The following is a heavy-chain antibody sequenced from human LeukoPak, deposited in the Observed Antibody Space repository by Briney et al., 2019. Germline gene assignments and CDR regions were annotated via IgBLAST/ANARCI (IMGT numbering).Heavy chain of an antibody. D-gene: IGHD3-10*01. CDR3: ARDCYYGSGSYYSAWGY. CDR2: ISAYNGNT. Sequence: ASVKVSCKASGYTFTSYGISGVRQAPGQGLEWMGWISAYNGNTHYAQKLQGGVTMTTETSTSTAYIERGGLRSDDTAVYDCARDCYYGSGSYYSAWGYRGKGTLVTVSS. J-gene: IGHJ4*02. V-gene: IGHV1-18*01. CDR1: GYTFTSYG.